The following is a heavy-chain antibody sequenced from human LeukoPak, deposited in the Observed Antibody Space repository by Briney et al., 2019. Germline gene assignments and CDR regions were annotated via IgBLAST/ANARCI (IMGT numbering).Heavy chain of an antibody. Sequence: GASVKVSCKASGYTFTSYGISWVRQAPGQGLEWMGWISAYNGNTNYAQKLQGRVTMTTDTSASTAYMELSSLRSEDMAVYYCARESRSHYDFWSGHYDYWGQGTLVTVSS. V-gene: IGHV1-18*03. D-gene: IGHD3-3*01. CDR1: GYTFTSYG. CDR2: ISAYNGNT. CDR3: ARESRSHYDFWSGHYDY. J-gene: IGHJ4*02.